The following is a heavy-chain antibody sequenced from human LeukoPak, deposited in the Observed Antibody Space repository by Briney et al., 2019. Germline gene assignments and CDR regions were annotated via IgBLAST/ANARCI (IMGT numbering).Heavy chain of an antibody. J-gene: IGHJ4*02. CDR3: ARMSRYGLDY. CDR2: INSNGDEI. CDR1: GFTFSTYA. D-gene: IGHD3-16*01. V-gene: IGHV3-23*01. Sequence: GGSLRLSCAASGFTFSTYAMTWVRQAPGKGLEWASGINSNGDEIYYADSVRGRFTISRDNSNNALYLQMNSLRPEDTAVYYCARMSRYGLDYWGQGTLVTVSS.